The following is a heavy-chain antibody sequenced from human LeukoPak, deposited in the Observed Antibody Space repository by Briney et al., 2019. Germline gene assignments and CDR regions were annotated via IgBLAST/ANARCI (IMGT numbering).Heavy chain of an antibody. Sequence: GGSLRLSCAASGFTFSSYGMHWVRQAPGKGLEWVAVISYDGSNKYYADSVKDRFTISRDNSKNTLYLQMSSLRAEDTAVYYCAKTQTYYYDSSGPWGQGTLVTVSS. D-gene: IGHD3-22*01. CDR2: ISYDGSNK. CDR3: AKTQTYYYDSSGP. CDR1: GFTFSSYG. V-gene: IGHV3-30*18. J-gene: IGHJ5*02.